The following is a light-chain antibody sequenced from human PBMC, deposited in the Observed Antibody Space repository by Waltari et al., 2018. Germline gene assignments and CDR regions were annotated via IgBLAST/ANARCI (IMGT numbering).Light chain of an antibody. V-gene: IGLV2-14*03. J-gene: IGLJ2*01. CDR3: SSYTSSTIL. CDR2: DVS. Sequence: HPGKAPKLMIYDVSNRPSGVSNRFSGSKSGNTASLTISGLQAEDEADYYCSSYTSSTILFGGGTKLTVL.